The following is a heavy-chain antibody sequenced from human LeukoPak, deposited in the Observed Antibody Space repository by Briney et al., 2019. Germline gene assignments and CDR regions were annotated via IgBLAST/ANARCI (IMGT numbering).Heavy chain of an antibody. D-gene: IGHD6-13*01. Sequence: SETLSLTCTVSGGSISSYYWSWIRQPPGKGLEWIGHIYYSGSTNYNPSLKSRVTISVDTSKNQFSLKLSSVTAADTAVYYCARAPQYSSSWYPGYFDYWGQGTPVTVSS. CDR1: GGSISSYY. V-gene: IGHV4-59*01. CDR2: IYYSGST. J-gene: IGHJ4*02. CDR3: ARAPQYSSSWYPGYFDY.